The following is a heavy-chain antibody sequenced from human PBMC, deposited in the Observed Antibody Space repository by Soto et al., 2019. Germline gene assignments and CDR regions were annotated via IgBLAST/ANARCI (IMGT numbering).Heavy chain of an antibody. V-gene: IGHV1-3*01. CDR1: GYTFTSYA. CDR2: INAGNGNT. J-gene: IGHJ6*02. CDR3: ARDRAVTIFGVVIIGYYYGMDV. Sequence: GASVKVSCKASGYTFTSYAMHWVRQAPGQRLEWMGRINAGNGNTKYSQKFQGRVTITRDTSASTAYMELSSLRSEDTAVYYCARDRAVTIFGVVIIGYYYGMDVWGQGTTVTVSS. D-gene: IGHD3-3*01.